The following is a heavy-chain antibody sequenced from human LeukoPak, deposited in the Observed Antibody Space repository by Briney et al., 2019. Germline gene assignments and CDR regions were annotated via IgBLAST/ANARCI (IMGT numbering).Heavy chain of an antibody. CDR3: ARGDCSSTSCYYFDY. V-gene: IGHV3-11*04. CDR2: ISSSGTTI. Sequence: GGSLRLSCAASGFTFSAHYMSWIRQAPGKGLEWVSYISSSGTTIYYADSVKGRFTISRDNAKNSLYLQMNSLRTEDTAVYYYARGDCSSTSCYYFDYWGQGTLVTVSS. J-gene: IGHJ4*02. CDR1: GFTFSAHY. D-gene: IGHD2-2*01.